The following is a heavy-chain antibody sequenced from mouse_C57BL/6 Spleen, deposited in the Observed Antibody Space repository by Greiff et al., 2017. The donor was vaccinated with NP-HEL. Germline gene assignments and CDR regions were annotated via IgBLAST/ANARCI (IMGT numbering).Heavy chain of an antibody. CDR2: IYPGDGDT. D-gene: IGHD3-3*01. CDR3: ARRRGDGAMDY. V-gene: IGHV1-82*01. J-gene: IGHJ4*01. CDR1: GYAFSSSW. Sequence: VQLQQSGPELVKPGASVKISCKASGYAFSSSWMNWVKQRPGKGLEWIGRIYPGDGDTNYNGKFKGKATLTADKSSSTAYMQLSSLTSEDSAVYFCARRRGDGAMDYWGQGTSVTVSS.